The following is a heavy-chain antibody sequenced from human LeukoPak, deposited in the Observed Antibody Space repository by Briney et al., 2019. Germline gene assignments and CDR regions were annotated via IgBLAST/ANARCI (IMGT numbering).Heavy chain of an antibody. CDR1: GGSISNYY. Sequence: SETLSLTCTVSGGSISNYYWSWIRQPPGKGLEWIGYIHYSGSTNYNPSLKSRVTISVDTSKNQFSLNWSSVTAADTAVYYCARHVTGTGNYRGGFDYWGQGTLVTVSS. CDR3: ARHVTGTGNYRGGFDY. CDR2: IHYSGST. J-gene: IGHJ4*02. D-gene: IGHD6-19*01. V-gene: IGHV4-59*08.